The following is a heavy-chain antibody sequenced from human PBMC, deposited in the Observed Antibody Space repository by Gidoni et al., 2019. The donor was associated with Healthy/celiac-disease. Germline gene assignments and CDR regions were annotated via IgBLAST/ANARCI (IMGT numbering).Heavy chain of an antibody. J-gene: IGHJ4*02. CDR2: ITPTRGGT. CDR1: GNTCTGYY. CDR3: AREVYCSSTSCSYSSDY. V-gene: IGHV1-2*02. D-gene: IGHD2-2*01. Sequence: QVQLEKSGAEVKKPGASVKVSGQASGNTCTGYYMPWVRQAPGPGLEWMGWITPTRGGTHYAQKFQGRVPMSRDMSISTAYMELSRRRSDDTAVYYCAREVYCSSTSCSYSSDYWGQGTLVTVSS.